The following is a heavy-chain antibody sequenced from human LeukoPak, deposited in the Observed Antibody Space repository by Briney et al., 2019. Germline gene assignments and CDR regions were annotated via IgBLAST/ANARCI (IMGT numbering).Heavy chain of an antibody. J-gene: IGHJ6*03. D-gene: IGHD5-12*01. CDR3: AKGGGYEAQYYYYYLDV. Sequence: PGGSLRLFCAASGFTFSNYGMHWVRQAPAKGLEWVAFIRYDGSNKYYADSVKGRFAISRDNSKNALYLQMNSLRAEDTAVYYCAKGGGYEAQYYYYYLDVWGKGTTVTISS. CDR2: IRYDGSNK. V-gene: IGHV3-30*02. CDR1: GFTFSNYG.